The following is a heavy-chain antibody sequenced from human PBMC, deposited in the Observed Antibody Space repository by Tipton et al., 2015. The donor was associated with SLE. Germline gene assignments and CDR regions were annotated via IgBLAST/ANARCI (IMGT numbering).Heavy chain of an antibody. V-gene: IGHV4-59*11. J-gene: IGHJ6*02. CDR2: IYYSGST. Sequence: TLSLTCTVSGGSISSHYWSWIRQPPGKGLEWIGYIYYSGSTNYNPSLKSRVTISVDTSKNQFSLKLSSVTAADTAVYYCAREAGVVVTATDYYYYGMDVWGQGTTVTVSS. CDR3: AREAGVVVTATDYYYYGMDV. D-gene: IGHD2-21*02. CDR1: GGSISSHY.